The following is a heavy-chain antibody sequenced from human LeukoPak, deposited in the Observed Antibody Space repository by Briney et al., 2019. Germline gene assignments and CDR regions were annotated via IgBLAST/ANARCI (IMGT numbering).Heavy chain of an antibody. V-gene: IGHV4-59*08. D-gene: IGHD3-22*01. CDR2: ISFTGNT. CDR3: ARSPPGWYYDNSGQYYFDT. CDR1: GGSISVYY. Sequence: SETLSLTCTVSGGSISVYYWSWIRQSPGKRLEWIAYISFTGNTNYNPSLKSRVTISLDTSKTHFSLTLSSLTAADTAVYYCARSPPGWYYDNSGQYYFDTWGRGALVTVSS. J-gene: IGHJ4*02.